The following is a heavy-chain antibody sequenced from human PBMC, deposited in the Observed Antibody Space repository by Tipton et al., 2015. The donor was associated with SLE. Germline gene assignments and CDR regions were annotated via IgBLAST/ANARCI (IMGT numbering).Heavy chain of an antibody. J-gene: IGHJ4*02. CDR3: ARDMGGPFDY. Sequence: TLSLTCTVSGGSINNYYWTWIRQPAGKGLEWIGHIYASGTTNYNPSLESRVSISSDTSKNQFSLKLTSVTAADTAIYYCARDMGGPFDYWGQGALVTVSS. D-gene: IGHD3-16*01. CDR2: IYASGTT. CDR1: GGSINNYY. V-gene: IGHV4-4*07.